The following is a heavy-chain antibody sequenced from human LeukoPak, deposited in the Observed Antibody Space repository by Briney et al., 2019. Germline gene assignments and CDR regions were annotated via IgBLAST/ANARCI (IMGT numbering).Heavy chain of an antibody. J-gene: IGHJ4*02. CDR2: IIPIFGTA. Sequence: ASVKVSCKASGGTFSSYAISWVRQAPGQGLEWMGGIIPIFGTANYAQKFQGRVTITADESTSTAYMELSSLRAEDTAVYYCARLHPTSEKLRLGELSLYPDYWGQGTLVTVSS. CDR3: ARLHPTSEKLRLGELSLYPDY. D-gene: IGHD3-16*02. V-gene: IGHV1-69*13. CDR1: GGTFSSYA.